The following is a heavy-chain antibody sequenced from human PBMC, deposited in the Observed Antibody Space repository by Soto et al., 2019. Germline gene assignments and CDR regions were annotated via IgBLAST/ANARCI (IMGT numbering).Heavy chain of an antibody. CDR3: ARESSSPNYYYYGVDV. Sequence: QVQLVQSGAEVKKPGSSVKVSCRASGGTFSSYAVSWVRQAPGQGLEWMGVIIPLLNTPKYVQKFQGRVTITADAYATTAYMELSSLRSEDTAVYYCARESSSPNYYYYGVDVWGQGTTVTVSS. D-gene: IGHD6-6*01. CDR1: GGTFSSYA. CDR2: IIPLLNTP. J-gene: IGHJ6*02. V-gene: IGHV1-69*01.